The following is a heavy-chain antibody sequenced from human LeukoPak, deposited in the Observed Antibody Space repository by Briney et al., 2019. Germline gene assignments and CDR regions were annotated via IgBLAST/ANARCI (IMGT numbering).Heavy chain of an antibody. V-gene: IGHV3-23*01. J-gene: IGHJ4*02. Sequence: PGGSLRLSCSASGFTFSSYAMSWVRQAPGKGLDWVSAISGSGGSTYYADSVKGRFTISRDNSKNTLYLQMNSLRAEDTAVYYCAKSRSGWYPASGLDYWGQGTLVTVSS. CDR1: GFTFSSYA. CDR3: AKSRSGWYPASGLDY. D-gene: IGHD6-19*01. CDR2: ISGSGGST.